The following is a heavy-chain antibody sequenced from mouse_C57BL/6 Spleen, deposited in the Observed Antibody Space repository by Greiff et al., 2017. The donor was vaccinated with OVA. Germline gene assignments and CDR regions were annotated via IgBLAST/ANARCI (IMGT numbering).Heavy chain of an antibody. Sequence: VQLQQSGAELVRPGASVKLSCKASGYTFTDYYINWVKQRPGQGLEWIARIYPGSGNTYYNEKFKGKATLTAEKSSSTAYMQLSSLTSEDSAVYFCARKEDDGYSAWCAYWGQGTLVTVSA. CDR1: GYTFTDYY. D-gene: IGHD2-3*01. CDR3: ARKEDDGYSAWCAY. V-gene: IGHV1-76*01. CDR2: IYPGSGNT. J-gene: IGHJ3*01.